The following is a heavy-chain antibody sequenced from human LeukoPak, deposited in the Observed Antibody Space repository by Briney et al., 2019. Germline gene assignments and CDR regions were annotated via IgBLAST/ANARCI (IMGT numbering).Heavy chain of an antibody. CDR3: ARGGAEEVVVIDY. J-gene: IGHJ4*02. CDR1: GFTFSSYA. V-gene: IGHV3-30*04. Sequence: GGSLRLSCAASGFTFSSYAMHWVRQAPGKGLEWVAVISYDGSNKYYADSVKGRFTISRDNSKNTLYLQMNSLRAEDTAVYYCARGGAEEVVVIDYWGQGTLVTVSS. CDR2: ISYDGSNK. D-gene: IGHD3-22*01.